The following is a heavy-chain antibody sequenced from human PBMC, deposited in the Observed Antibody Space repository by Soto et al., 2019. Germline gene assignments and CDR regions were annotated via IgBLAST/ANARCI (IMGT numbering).Heavy chain of an antibody. Sequence: EVQLVESGGGLVQPGGSLKLSCAASGFTFSGSAMHWVRQASGKGLEWVGRIRSKANSYATAYAASVKGRFTISRDDSKNTAYLQMNSLKTEDTAVYYCTSPHIAVAGSDVRRDYWGQGTLVTVSS. V-gene: IGHV3-73*01. CDR1: GFTFSGSA. CDR2: IRSKANSYAT. J-gene: IGHJ4*02. D-gene: IGHD6-19*01. CDR3: TSPHIAVAGSDVRRDY.